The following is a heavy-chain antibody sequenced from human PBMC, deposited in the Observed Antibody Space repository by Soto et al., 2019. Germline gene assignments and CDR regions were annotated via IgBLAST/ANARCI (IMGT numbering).Heavy chain of an antibody. V-gene: IGHV3-48*02. J-gene: IGHJ4*02. CDR1: EFAFSDYS. CDR3: ARERLYHYFEY. Sequence: GESLKISCAASEFAFSDYSMSWVRQAPGKGLEWVSHISTSNIVQYADSVKGRFTISRDNAKNSLYLQMNSLRDEDTAVYYCARERLYHYFEYWGLGTLVTVSS. CDR2: ISTSNIV.